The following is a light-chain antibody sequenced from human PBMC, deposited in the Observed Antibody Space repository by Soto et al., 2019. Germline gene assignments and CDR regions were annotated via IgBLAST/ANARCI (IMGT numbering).Light chain of an antibody. CDR2: EVS. CDR1: SSDVGGYNY. CDR3: SSYAGSNNLVV. J-gene: IGLJ2*01. Sequence: QLVLTQPPSASGSPGQSVTISCTGTSSDVGGYNYVSWYQQHPGKAPKLMIYEVSKRPSAVPDRFSGSKSGNTASLTVSGLQAEDEADYYCSSYAGSNNLVVFGGGTKLTVL. V-gene: IGLV2-8*01.